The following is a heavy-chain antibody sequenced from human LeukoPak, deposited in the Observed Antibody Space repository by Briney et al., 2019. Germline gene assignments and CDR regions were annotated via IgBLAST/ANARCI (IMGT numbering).Heavy chain of an antibody. CDR3: ARVVPPTDYGSGSYFWDPYYFDY. Sequence: GGSLRLSCVVSGFTFRSYTMSWVRQAPGKGLEWVSGISGSGGSTYYADSVKGRFTISRDNTKNTLYLQMNSLRAEDTAVYYCARVVPPTDYGSGSYFWDPYYFDYWGQGTLVTVSS. V-gene: IGHV3-23*01. J-gene: IGHJ4*02. D-gene: IGHD3-10*01. CDR1: GFTFRSYT. CDR2: ISGSGGST.